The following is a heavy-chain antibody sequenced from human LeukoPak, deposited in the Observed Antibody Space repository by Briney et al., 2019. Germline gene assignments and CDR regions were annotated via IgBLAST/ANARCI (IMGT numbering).Heavy chain of an antibody. V-gene: IGHV4-30-2*01. Sequence: SHTLSLTCAVSSDSIRSGRDSWSWVPQPPGKGLEWIGYIYHSGSTYYHPSLTSRVTISVDRSKNQFSRKLSSVTAADTAVYYCARAIPFYCSSTSCHRGNWFDPWGQGTLVTVSS. CDR3: ARAIPFYCSSTSCHRGNWFDP. J-gene: IGHJ5*02. CDR1: SDSIRSGRDS. CDR2: IYHSGST. D-gene: IGHD2-2*01.